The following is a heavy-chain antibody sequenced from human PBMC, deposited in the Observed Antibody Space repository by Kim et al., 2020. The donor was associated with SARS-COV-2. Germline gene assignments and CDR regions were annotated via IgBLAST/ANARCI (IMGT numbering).Heavy chain of an antibody. CDR2: FDPEDGET. CDR1: GYTLTELS. J-gene: IGHJ5*02. D-gene: IGHD1-26*01. CDR3: ATGVGMGVPSWFDP. Sequence: ASVKVSCKVSGYTLTELSMHWVRQAPGKGLEWMGGFDPEDGETIYAQKFQGRVTMTEDTSTDTAYMEPSSLRSEDTAVYYCATGVGMGVPSWFDPWGQGTLVTVSS. V-gene: IGHV1-24*01.